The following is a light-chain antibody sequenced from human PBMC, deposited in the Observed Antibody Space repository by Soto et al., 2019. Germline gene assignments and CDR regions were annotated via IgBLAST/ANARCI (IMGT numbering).Light chain of an antibody. J-gene: IGKJ1*01. CDR2: GAS. CDR1: QSISRS. Sequence: DLQMTQSPSSLSAFVGDRVTMTCRPSQSISRSLNWYQQKPGKAPKLLVYGASSLQSGVPSRFSGSGSRTDFTLTISNLQPEDFATYYCQHERTFGQGTEVEFK. V-gene: IGKV1-39*01. CDR3: QHERT.